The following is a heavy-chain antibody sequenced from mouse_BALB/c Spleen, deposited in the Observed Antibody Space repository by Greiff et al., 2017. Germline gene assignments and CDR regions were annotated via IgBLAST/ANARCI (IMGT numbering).Heavy chain of an antibody. CDR1: GFTFSSYY. V-gene: IGHV5-6-2*01. J-gene: IGHJ4*01. CDR2: INSNGGST. D-gene: IGHD3-3*01. CDR3: ARESRVCAYYAMDY. Sequence: EVKLVESGGGLVKLGGSLKLSCAASGFTFSSYYISWVRQTPEKRLELVAAINSNGGSTYYPDTLKGRFTISRDNAKNTLYLQMSSLKSEDTALYYCARESRVCAYYAMDYWGQGTSVTVSS.